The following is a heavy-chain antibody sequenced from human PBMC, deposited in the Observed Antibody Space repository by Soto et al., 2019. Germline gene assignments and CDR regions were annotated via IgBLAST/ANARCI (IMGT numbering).Heavy chain of an antibody. V-gene: IGHV3-21*01. CDR3: ARGALGYGGNTFDY. CDR1: GFTFSSYS. CDR2: ISSSSSYI. Sequence: PGGSLRLSCAASGFTFSSYSMNWVRQAQGKGLEWVSSISSSSSYIYYADSVKGRFTISRDNAKNSLYLQMNSLRAEDTAVYYCARGALGYGGNTFDYWGQGTLVTVSS. J-gene: IGHJ4*02. D-gene: IGHD4-17*01.